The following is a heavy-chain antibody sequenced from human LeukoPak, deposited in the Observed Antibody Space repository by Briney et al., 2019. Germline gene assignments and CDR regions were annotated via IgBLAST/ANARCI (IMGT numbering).Heavy chain of an antibody. CDR1: GGTFSSYA. V-gene: IGHV1-69*01. J-gene: IGHJ4*02. Sequence: SVKVSCKASGGTFSSYAISWVRQAPGQGLEWMGGIIPIFGTANYAQKFQRRVTITADESTSTAYMELSSLRSEDTAVYYCARDTGIITGTFDYWGQGTLVTVSS. CDR2: IIPIFGTA. CDR3: ARDTGIITGTFDY. D-gene: IGHD1-20*01.